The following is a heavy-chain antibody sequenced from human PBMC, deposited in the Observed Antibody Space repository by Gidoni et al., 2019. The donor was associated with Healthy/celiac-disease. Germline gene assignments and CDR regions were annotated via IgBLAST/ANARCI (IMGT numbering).Heavy chain of an antibody. Sequence: EVQLLASGGGLVQPGGSLRLSCAASGFTFSSYAMSWVRQAPGKGLEWVSAISGSGGSTYYADSVKGRFTISRDNSKNTLYLQMNSLRAEDTAVYYCAKDDAPGYCSSTSCRPNWFDPWGQGTLVTVSS. CDR1: GFTFSSYA. CDR2: ISGSGGST. V-gene: IGHV3-23*01. D-gene: IGHD2-2*01. CDR3: AKDDAPGYCSSTSCRPNWFDP. J-gene: IGHJ5*02.